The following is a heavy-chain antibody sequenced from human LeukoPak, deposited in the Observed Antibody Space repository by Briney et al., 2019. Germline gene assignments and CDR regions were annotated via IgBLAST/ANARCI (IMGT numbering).Heavy chain of an antibody. Sequence: SETLSLTCAVYGGSFSGYYWSWIRQPPGKGLEWIGEINHSGSTNYNPSLKSRVTISVDTPKNQFSLKLSSVTAADTAVYYCARGNYDFWSGYYKVINYYMDVWGKGTTVTVSS. CDR3: ARGNYDFWSGYYKVINYYMDV. CDR2: INHSGST. CDR1: GGSFSGYY. J-gene: IGHJ6*03. V-gene: IGHV4-34*01. D-gene: IGHD3-3*01.